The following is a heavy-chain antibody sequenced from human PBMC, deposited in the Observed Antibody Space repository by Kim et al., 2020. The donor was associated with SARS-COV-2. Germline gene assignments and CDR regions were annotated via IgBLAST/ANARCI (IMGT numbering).Heavy chain of an antibody. Sequence: GGSLRLSCATSGFTFSSHAMNWVRQAPGKGLEWVSAISGGGGDTYYADSVKGRFTISRDNSKNTLYLQMSSLRAEDTAVYYCAKGESVAAIKYFDSWGQGTLVTVSS. CDR1: GFTFSSHA. D-gene: IGHD2-15*01. J-gene: IGHJ4*02. CDR2: ISGGGGDT. V-gene: IGHV3-23*01. CDR3: AKGESVAAIKYFDS.